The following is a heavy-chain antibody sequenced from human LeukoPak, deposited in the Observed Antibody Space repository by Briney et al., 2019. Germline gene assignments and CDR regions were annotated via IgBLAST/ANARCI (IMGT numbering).Heavy chain of an antibody. V-gene: IGHV4-4*07. CDR1: GGSMNSYC. Sequence: PSETLSLTYTVFGGSMNSYCWTWIRQPAGKGLEWIGRIYSSGSTNYNPSLKGRVTMSIDTSKNQFSLNLNSVTAADTALYYCVRDRGIAVAGLENMDVWGKGTTVIVSS. J-gene: IGHJ6*03. D-gene: IGHD6-19*01. CDR3: VRDRGIAVAGLENMDV. CDR2: IYSSGST.